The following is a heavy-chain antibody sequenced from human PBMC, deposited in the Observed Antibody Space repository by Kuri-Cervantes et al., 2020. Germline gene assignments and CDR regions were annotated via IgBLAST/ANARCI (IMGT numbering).Heavy chain of an antibody. J-gene: IGHJ5*02. D-gene: IGHD3-22*01. CDR3: ARRRGRGYYDSSGYWFDP. CDR2: IYHSGST. V-gene: IGHV4-30-2*01. CDR1: GGSISSGGYS. Sequence: LRLSCAVSGGSISSGGYSWSWIRQPPGKGLEWIGYIYHSGSTYYNPSLKSRVTISVDRSKNQFSLKLSSVTAADTAVYYCARRRGRGYYDSSGYWFDPWGQGTLVTVSS.